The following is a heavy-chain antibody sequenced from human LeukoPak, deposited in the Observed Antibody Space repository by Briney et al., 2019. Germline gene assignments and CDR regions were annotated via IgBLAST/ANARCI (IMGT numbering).Heavy chain of an antibody. CDR2: ISSSSSYI. V-gene: IGHV3-21*01. J-gene: IGHJ5*02. Sequence: GGSLRLSCAASGFTFISYSMNWVRQAPGKGLEWVSSISSSSSYIYYADSVKGRFTISRDNSKNTLYLQMNSLRAEDTAVYYCAKEMVVVAATPNWFDPWGQGILVTVSS. CDR1: GFTFISYS. CDR3: AKEMVVVAATPNWFDP. D-gene: IGHD2-15*01.